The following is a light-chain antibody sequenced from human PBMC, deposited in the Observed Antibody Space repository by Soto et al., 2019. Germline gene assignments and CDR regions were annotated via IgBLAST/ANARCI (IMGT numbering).Light chain of an antibody. CDR3: QSYDSSLSGSV. J-gene: IGLJ3*02. CDR2: GST. CDR1: TSNIGAEYD. V-gene: IGLV1-40*01. Sequence: QSVLTQPPSVSGAPGQRVTISCSGSTSNIGAEYDVNWYSQTPGLAPQLLIYGSTDRPSGVPDRISGSKSGISASLVITGLQAEDESTYFCQSYDSSLSGSVFGGGTKLTVL.